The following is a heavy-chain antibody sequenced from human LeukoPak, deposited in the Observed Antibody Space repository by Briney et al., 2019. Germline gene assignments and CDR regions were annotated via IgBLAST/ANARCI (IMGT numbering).Heavy chain of an antibody. V-gene: IGHV1-18*01. CDR3: ARRSGSYYEADY. J-gene: IGHJ4*02. CDR1: GYPFTSYG. CDR2: ITTYNGNT. D-gene: IGHD1-26*01. Sequence: ASVKVSCKASGYPFTSYGISWARQAPGQGLEWMGWITTYNGNTNYAQKLQGRVTMTTDTSTSTAYMELRSLTSDDTAVYYCARRSGSYYEADYWGQGTLVTVSS.